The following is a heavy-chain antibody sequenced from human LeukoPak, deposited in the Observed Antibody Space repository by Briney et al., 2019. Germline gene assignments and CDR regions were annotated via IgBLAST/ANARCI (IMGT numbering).Heavy chain of an antibody. CDR2: ITKNGDQT. CDR1: GITFSNSA. D-gene: IGHD5-24*01. V-gene: IGHV3-23*01. Sequence: GGSLRLSCVPSGITFSNSALNWVRQAPGKGLEWVATITKNGDQTYYADSVRGLFTISRDTFRGTLYLQMNSLRAEDTAVYHCVKSAGKDGYRDVFDIWGQGTVVTVSS. CDR3: VKSAGKDGYRDVFDI. J-gene: IGHJ3*02.